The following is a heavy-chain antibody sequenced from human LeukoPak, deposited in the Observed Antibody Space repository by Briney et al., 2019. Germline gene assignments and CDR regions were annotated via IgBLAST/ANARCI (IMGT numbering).Heavy chain of an antibody. D-gene: IGHD4-17*01. V-gene: IGHV4-59*01. CDR2: IYYSGST. CDR1: GGSISSYY. CDR3: ARAINTVTNAMGY. Sequence: PSETLSLTCTVSGGSISSYYWSWIRQPPGKGLEWIGYIYYSGSTNYNPSLKSRVTISVDTSKNQFSLKLSSVTAADTAVYYCARAINTVTNAMGYWGQGTLVTVSS. J-gene: IGHJ4*02.